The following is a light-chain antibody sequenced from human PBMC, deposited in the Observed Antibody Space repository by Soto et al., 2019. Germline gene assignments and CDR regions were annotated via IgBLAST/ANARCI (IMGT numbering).Light chain of an antibody. CDR2: KAS. CDR3: QQYNSYPLT. V-gene: IGKV1-5*03. CDR1: QRISIW. Sequence: DIQMTQSPSTLSAAVGDRVTITCRASQRISIWLAWYQQPPWKDPKRLIYKASMLESGVPSSFSGSASGTEFTHTICSLQPDDFETYYCQQYNSYPLTFGGGTTVELK. J-gene: IGKJ4*01.